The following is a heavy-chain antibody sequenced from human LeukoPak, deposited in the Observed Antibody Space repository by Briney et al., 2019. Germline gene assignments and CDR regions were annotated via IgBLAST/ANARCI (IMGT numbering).Heavy chain of an antibody. CDR1: GYTFTSYA. Sequence: ASVKVSCKASGYTFTSYAMHWVRQAPGQRLEWMGWINAGNGNTKYSQKFQGRVTITRDTSASTAYMELSSLRSEDTAVYYCAREDTRSTDAFDIWGQGTMVTVSS. J-gene: IGHJ3*02. CDR3: AREDTRSTDAFDI. CDR2: INAGNGNT. V-gene: IGHV1-3*01.